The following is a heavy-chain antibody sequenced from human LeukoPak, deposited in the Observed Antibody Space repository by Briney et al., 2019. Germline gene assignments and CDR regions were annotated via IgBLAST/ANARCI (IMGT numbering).Heavy chain of an antibody. J-gene: IGHJ4*02. CDR2: INADNGNT. D-gene: IGHD2-21*02. V-gene: IGHV1-3*01. CDR1: GYTFTSYD. CDR3: ARNTETAIPLPYYFDY. Sequence: GASVKVSCTASGYTFTSYDFNWVRQAPGQRFEWMGWINADNGNTKYSQKFQGRVTITRDTSASTAYMDLSSLRSEDTAVYYCARNTETAIPLPYYFDYWGQGTLVTVSS.